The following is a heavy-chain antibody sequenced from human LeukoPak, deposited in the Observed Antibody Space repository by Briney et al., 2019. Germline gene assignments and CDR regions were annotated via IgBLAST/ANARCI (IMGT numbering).Heavy chain of an antibody. CDR3: AREFSTIRGVANWFDP. J-gene: IGHJ5*02. Sequence: SETLSLTCAVSGDSINNYYWSWIRQPAGKGLEWVGRIYTRGTTNYNPSLKSRVTMSVDTSKNQFSLRLISVTAADTAVYYCAREFSTIRGVANWFDPWGQGTLVTVSS. D-gene: IGHD3-10*01. CDR2: IYTRGTT. V-gene: IGHV4-4*07. CDR1: GDSINNYY.